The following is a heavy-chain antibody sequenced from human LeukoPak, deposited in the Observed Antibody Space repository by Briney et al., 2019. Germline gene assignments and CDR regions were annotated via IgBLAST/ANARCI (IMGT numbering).Heavy chain of an antibody. V-gene: IGHV4-59*01. CDR1: GGSISSYY. CDR2: IYYSGST. Sequence: SETLSLTCTVSGGSISSYYWSWIRQPPGKGLEWIGYIYYSGSTNYNPSLKSRVTISVDTSKNQFSLKLSSVTAADTAVYYCASLNDYGGTPFDYWGQGTLVTVSS. J-gene: IGHJ4*02. D-gene: IGHD4-23*01. CDR3: ASLNDYGGTPFDY.